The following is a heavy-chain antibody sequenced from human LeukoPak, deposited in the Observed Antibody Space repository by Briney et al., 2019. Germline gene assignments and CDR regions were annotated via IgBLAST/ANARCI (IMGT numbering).Heavy chain of an antibody. CDR1: GSSIGTYS. CDR3: ARGRRGYCSSTSCYRSISWFDP. CDR2: IYTTGST. D-gene: IGHD2-2*01. V-gene: IGHV4-4*09. Sequence: PSETLSLTCTVSGSSIGTYSWSWIRQPPGKGLEWVGYIYTTGSTNYNPSLKSRVTISVDTSKNQFSLKLSSVTAADTAVYYCARGRRGYCSSTSCYRSISWFDPWGQGTLVTVSS. J-gene: IGHJ5*02.